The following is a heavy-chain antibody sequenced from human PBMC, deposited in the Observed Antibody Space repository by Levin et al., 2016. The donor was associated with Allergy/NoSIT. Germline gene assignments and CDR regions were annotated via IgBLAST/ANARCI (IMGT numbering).Heavy chain of an antibody. CDR3: VRDSGWFRLDS. V-gene: IGHV3-7*04. CDR2: IKEDGSEK. J-gene: IGHJ4*02. CDR1: GFSFSNYW. Sequence: GESLKISCEASGFSFSNYWMSWVRQAPGKGLEWVANIKEDGSEKYYVDSVKGRFTISRDNVKKSLFLHMNSLRAEDTAVYYCVRDSGWFRLDSWGQGTLVTVSS. D-gene: IGHD6-19*01.